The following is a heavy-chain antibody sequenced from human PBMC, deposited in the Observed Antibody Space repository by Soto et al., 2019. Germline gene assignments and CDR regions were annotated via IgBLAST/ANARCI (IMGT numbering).Heavy chain of an antibody. CDR2: IYYSGST. D-gene: IGHD4-17*01. Sequence: QVQLQESGPGLVKPSETLSLTCTVSGGSVSSGSYYWSWIRQPPGKGLEWIGYIYYSGSTNYNPYLKRRVTISVDTSKNQFSLKLSSVTAADTAVYYCARFGDSSDPWGQGTLVTVSS. J-gene: IGHJ5*02. CDR1: GGSVSSGSYY. V-gene: IGHV4-61*01. CDR3: ARFGDSSDP.